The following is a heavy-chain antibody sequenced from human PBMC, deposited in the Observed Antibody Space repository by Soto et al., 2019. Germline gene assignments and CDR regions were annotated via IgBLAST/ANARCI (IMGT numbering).Heavy chain of an antibody. D-gene: IGHD2-15*01. CDR3: ARQGYCSGGSCPTAGSWFDP. V-gene: IGHV4-39*01. Sequence: QLQLQESGPGLVKPSETLSLTCTVSGGSISSSSYYWGWIRQPPGKGLEWIGSIYYSGSTYYNPSLKCRVTISVDTSKNQFSLKLSSVTAADTAVYYCARQGYCSGGSCPTAGSWFDPWGQGTLVTVSS. CDR1: GGSISSSSYY. CDR2: IYYSGST. J-gene: IGHJ5*02.